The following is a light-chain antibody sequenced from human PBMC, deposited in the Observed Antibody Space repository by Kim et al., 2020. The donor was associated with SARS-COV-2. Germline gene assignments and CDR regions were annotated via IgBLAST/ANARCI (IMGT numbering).Light chain of an antibody. CDR2: KAS. V-gene: IGKV1-5*03. Sequence: ASIGDRVTITCRASQSIRSWLAWYQQKPGKAPKLLIDKASNLESGVPSRFGGSGSGTEFTLTINSLQPDDSATYYCQQYNSDLGSFGQGTKVDIK. CDR1: QSIRSW. J-gene: IGKJ1*01. CDR3: QQYNSDLGS.